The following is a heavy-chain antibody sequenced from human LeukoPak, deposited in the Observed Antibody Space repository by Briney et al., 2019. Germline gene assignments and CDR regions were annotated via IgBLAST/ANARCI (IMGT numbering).Heavy chain of an antibody. J-gene: IGHJ4*02. V-gene: IGHV4-34*01. CDR2: INHSGST. D-gene: IGHD6-6*01. CDR1: GGSFSGYY. CDR3: ARVFVVGSSSNFDY. Sequence: PSETLSLTCAVYGGSFSGYYWSWIRQPPGKGLEWIGEINHSGSTNYNPSLKSRVTISVDKSKNQFSLKLSSVTAADTAVYYCARVFVVGSSSNFDYWGQGTLVTVSS.